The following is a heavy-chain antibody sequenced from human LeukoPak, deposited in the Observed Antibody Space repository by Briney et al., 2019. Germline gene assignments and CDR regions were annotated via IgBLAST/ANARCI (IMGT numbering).Heavy chain of an antibody. CDR3: VRPSDYYDATGSTGDY. CDR2: IKADGRED. CDR1: GFTFSRYW. D-gene: IGHD3-22*01. Sequence: GGSLRLSCAASGFTFSRYWLSWVRQARGKGLEWVANIKADGREDYFVDSVKGRFPISRDNAKNSLYLQMNNLRAEATAVYYCVRPSDYYDATGSTGDYWGQGALVAVSS. V-gene: IGHV3-7*02. J-gene: IGHJ4*02.